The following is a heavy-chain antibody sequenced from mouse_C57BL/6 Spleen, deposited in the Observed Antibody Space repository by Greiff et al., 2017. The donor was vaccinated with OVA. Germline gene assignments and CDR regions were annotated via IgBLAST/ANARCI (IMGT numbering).Heavy chain of an antibody. V-gene: IGHV1-59*01. CDR2: IDPSDSYT. CDR3: ASRRDSAWFAY. J-gene: IGHJ3*01. Sequence: QVQLQQPGAELVRPGTSVKLSCKASGYTFTSYWMPLVQQRPGQGLEWIGVIDPSDSYTNYNQKFKGKATLTVDTSSSTAYMQLSSLTSEDSAVYYCASRRDSAWFAYWGQGTLVTVSA. CDR1: GYTFTSYW.